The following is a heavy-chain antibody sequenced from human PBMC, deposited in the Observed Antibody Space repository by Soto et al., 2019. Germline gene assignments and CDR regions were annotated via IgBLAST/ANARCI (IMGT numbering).Heavy chain of an antibody. CDR1: GFTFSSYS. J-gene: IGHJ4*02. V-gene: IGHV3-48*01. Sequence: PGGSLRLSCAASGFTFSSYSMNWVRQAPGKGLEWVSYISSSSSTIYYADSVKGRFTISRDNAKNSLYLQMNSLRAEDTAVYYCARGRRELQNPWGQGTLVTVSS. CDR3: ARGRRELQNP. CDR2: ISSSSSTI. D-gene: IGHD2-15*01.